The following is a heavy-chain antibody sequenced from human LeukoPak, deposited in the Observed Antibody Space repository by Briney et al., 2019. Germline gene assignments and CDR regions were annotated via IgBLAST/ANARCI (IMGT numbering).Heavy chain of an antibody. J-gene: IGHJ4*02. D-gene: IGHD1-20*01. Sequence: KPGGSLRLSCAASGFTFSSYSMNWVRQAPGKGLEWVSSISSSSSYIYYADSVKGRFTISRDNAKNSLYLQMNSLRAEDTAVYYCARAYNWNDGFNYFDYWGQGTLVTVSS. CDR1: GFTFSSYS. CDR3: ARAYNWNDGFNYFDY. CDR2: ISSSSSYI. V-gene: IGHV3-21*01.